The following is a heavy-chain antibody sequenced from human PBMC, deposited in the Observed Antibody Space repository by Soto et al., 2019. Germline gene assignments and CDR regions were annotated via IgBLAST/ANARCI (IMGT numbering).Heavy chain of an antibody. Sequence: GASVKVSCKASGYTFTGYYMHWVRQAPGQGLEWMGWINPNSGGTNYAQKFQGRVTMTRDTSISTAYMELSRLRSDDTAVYYCARDRFQQQWPNPGRGYYFDYWGQGTLVTVS. D-gene: IGHD6-19*01. CDR1: GYTFTGYY. CDR3: ARDRFQQQWPNPGRGYYFDY. J-gene: IGHJ4*02. CDR2: INPNSGGT. V-gene: IGHV1-2*02.